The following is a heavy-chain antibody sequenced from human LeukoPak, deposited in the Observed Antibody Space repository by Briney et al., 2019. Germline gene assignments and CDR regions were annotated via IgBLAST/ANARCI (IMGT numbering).Heavy chain of an antibody. Sequence: PGGSLRLSCAASGFTFSSYGMHWVRQAPGKGLEGVAVIWYDGSNKYYADSVKGRFTISRDNSKNTLYLQMNSLRAEDTAVYYCAREDVLFEGYRATYYFDYWGQGTLVTVSS. CDR2: IWYDGSNK. V-gene: IGHV3-33*01. J-gene: IGHJ4*02. CDR1: GFTFSSYG. D-gene: IGHD5-18*01. CDR3: AREDVLFEGYRATYYFDY.